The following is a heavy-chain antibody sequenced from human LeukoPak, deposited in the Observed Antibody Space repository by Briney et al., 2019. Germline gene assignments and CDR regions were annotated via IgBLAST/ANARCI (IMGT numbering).Heavy chain of an antibody. V-gene: IGHV3-53*01. CDR1: GFTVSSNY. J-gene: IGHJ6*02. CDR2: IYSGGST. Sequence: GGSLRLSCAASGFTVSSNYMSWVRQAPGKGLGWVSVIYSGGSTYYADSVKGRFTISRDNSKNTLYLQMNSLRAEDTAVYYCARDKLRFLEWLMRTPRPSFYGMDVWGQGTTVTVSS. CDR3: ARDKLRFLEWLMRTPRPSFYGMDV. D-gene: IGHD3-3*01.